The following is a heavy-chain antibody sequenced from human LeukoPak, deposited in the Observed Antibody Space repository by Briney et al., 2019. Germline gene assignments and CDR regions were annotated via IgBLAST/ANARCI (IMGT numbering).Heavy chain of an antibody. D-gene: IGHD5-18*01. CDR1: GFTVSSYA. J-gene: IGHJ4*02. CDR3: AKSLGYSYGHPFDY. V-gene: IGHV3-23*01. CDR2: ISGSGGST. Sequence: GGSLRLSCAASGFTVSSYAMSWVRQAPGKGLEWVSAISGSGGSTYYADSVKGRFTISRDNSKNTLYLQMNSLRAEDTAVYYCAKSLGYSYGHPFDYWGQGTLVTVSS.